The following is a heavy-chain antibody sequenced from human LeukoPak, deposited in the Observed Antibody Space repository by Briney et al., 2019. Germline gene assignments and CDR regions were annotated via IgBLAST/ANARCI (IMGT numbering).Heavy chain of an antibody. CDR1: GGSISSYY. D-gene: IGHD3-22*01. CDR2: IYYSGST. Sequence: SETLSLTCTVSGGSISSYYWSWIRQPAGKGLEWIGSIYYSGSTYYNPSLKSRVTISVDTSKNQFSLKLSTVTAADTAVYYCAREYYYDSSGYWYFDLWGRGTLVTVSS. J-gene: IGHJ2*01. V-gene: IGHV4-4*07. CDR3: AREYYYDSSGYWYFDL.